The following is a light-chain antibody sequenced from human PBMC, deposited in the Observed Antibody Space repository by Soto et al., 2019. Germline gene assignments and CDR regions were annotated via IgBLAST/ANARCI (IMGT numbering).Light chain of an antibody. CDR3: HQYGSSPYT. CDR2: AAT. CDR1: QTVTSGY. Sequence: EIVLTQSPATLSLSPGEIATLSCRASQTVTSGYLAWHQQKPGQAPRLLIYAATSRAAGIPDRFSGSESGTDFTLTISRLEPEDFAVYYCHQYGSSPYTFGQGTKLEI. J-gene: IGKJ2*01. V-gene: IGKV3-20*01.